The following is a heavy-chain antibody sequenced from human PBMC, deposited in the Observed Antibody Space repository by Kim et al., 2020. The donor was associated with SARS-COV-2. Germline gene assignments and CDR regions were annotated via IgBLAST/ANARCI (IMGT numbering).Heavy chain of an antibody. CDR3: ARGHHDFWSGYYWFDP. Sequence: SETLSLTCAVYGGSFSGYYWSWIRQPPGKGLEWIGEINHSGSTNYNPSLKSRVTISVDTSKNQFSLKLSSVTAADTAVYYCARGHHDFWSGYYWFDPWGQGTLVTVSS. J-gene: IGHJ5*02. CDR2: INHSGST. D-gene: IGHD3-3*01. V-gene: IGHV4-34*01. CDR1: GGSFSGYY.